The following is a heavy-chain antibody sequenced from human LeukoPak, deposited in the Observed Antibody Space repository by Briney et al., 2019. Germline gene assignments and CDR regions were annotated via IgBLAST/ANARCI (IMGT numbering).Heavy chain of an antibody. CDR1: GYTFTSYD. J-gene: IGHJ4*02. Sequence: ASVKVSCKASGYTFTSYDINWVRQATGQGLEWMGWMNPNSGNTGYAQKFQGRVTMTRNTSISTAYMELSSLRSEDTAVYYCARVPSRYCSSTSCSKKYYFDYWGQGTLVAVSS. V-gene: IGHV1-8*01. D-gene: IGHD2-2*01. CDR3: ARVPSRYCSSTSCSKKYYFDY. CDR2: MNPNSGNT.